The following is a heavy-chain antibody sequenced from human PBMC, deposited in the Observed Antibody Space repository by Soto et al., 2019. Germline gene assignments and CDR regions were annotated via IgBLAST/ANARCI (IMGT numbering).Heavy chain of an antibody. Sequence: GGSLRLSCAASGFTFSSYAMHWARQAPGKGLEWVAVISYDGSNKYYADSVKGRFTISRDNSKNTLYLQMNSLRAEDTAVYYCARDRPFPKRYFDWLLPTAFDYWGQGTLVTVSS. CDR2: ISYDGSNK. CDR3: ARDRPFPKRYFDWLLPTAFDY. V-gene: IGHV3-30-3*01. D-gene: IGHD3-9*01. CDR1: GFTFSSYA. J-gene: IGHJ4*02.